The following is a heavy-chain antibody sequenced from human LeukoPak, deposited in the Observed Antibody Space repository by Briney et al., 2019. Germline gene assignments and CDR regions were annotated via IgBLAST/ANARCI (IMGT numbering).Heavy chain of an antibody. J-gene: IGHJ3*02. D-gene: IGHD6-19*01. Sequence: GRSLRPSRAASGFSFSNTCMGSVRQPPGDGLGWVGRIKSKTDGGTTDYAAPVKGRFTISRSDSKNTLYLQMNSRKTEDTAVYYCTTYGSGDAFDIWGQGTVVTVSS. CDR3: TTYGSGDAFDI. V-gene: IGHV3-15*01. CDR1: GFSFSNTC. CDR2: IKSKTDGGTT.